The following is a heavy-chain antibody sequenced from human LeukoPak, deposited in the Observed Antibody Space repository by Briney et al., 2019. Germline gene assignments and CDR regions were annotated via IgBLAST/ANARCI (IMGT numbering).Heavy chain of an antibody. CDR2: ISTSSTYI. CDR3: ARLSKLYDFWSGYYTDYYYMDV. Sequence: GGSLRLSCAASGFTFSSYEMNWVRQAPGKGLEWVSSISTSSTYIYYADSVKGRFTISRDNAKNSLYLQMNSLRAEDTAVYYCARLSKLYDFWSGYYTDYYYMDVWGKGTTVTVSS. CDR1: GFTFSSYE. V-gene: IGHV3-21*01. J-gene: IGHJ6*03. D-gene: IGHD3-3*01.